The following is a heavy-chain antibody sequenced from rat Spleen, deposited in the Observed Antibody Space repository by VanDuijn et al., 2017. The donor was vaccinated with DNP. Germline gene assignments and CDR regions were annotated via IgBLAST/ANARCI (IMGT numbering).Heavy chain of an antibody. CDR1: GFTFNGYW. D-gene: IGHD1-4*01. J-gene: IGHJ4*01. V-gene: IGHV5-58*01. Sequence: EVQLVESGGGLVQPGRSLKLSCVASGFTFNGYWMFWIRQAPGKGLEWVASINTDGGSTYYPGSVKGRFTISRDNAEDTVYPQMNSLRSEDTATYYCAKEHHGYNYHYYYAMDAWGQGTSVTVSS. CDR2: INTDGGST. CDR3: AKEHHGYNYHYYYAMDA.